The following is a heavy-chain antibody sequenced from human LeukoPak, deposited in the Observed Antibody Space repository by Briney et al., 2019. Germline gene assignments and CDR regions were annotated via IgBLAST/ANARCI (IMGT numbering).Heavy chain of an antibody. CDR3: AHRSILHQNAFDV. V-gene: IGHV2-5*02. D-gene: IGHD6-6*01. CDR1: GLSFSTTGVG. J-gene: IGHJ3*01. CDR2: VYWDDDK. Sequence: SGPTLVNPTQTLTLTCNFSGLSFSTTGVGVAWVRQPPGKALEWLAVVYWDDDKRYNPSLKSRLTITKDTSKNQVVLTMTNLDPVDTATYFCAHRSILHQNAFDVWGQGTLVTVSS.